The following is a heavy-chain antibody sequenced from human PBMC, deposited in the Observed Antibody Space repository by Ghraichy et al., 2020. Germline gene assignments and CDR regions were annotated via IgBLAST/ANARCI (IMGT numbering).Heavy chain of an antibody. CDR3: ARGDYSGSGSYFGPDHYFDN. V-gene: IGHV3-48*02. J-gene: IGHJ4*02. CDR1: GFTFSSYG. D-gene: IGHD3-10*01. CDR2: ISSSSSNI. Sequence: GGSLRLSCAASGFTFSSYGMNWVRQAPGKGLEWVSYISSSSSNIYYADSVKGRFTISRDNAKNSLYLQMNSLRDEDTAVYYCARGDYSGSGSYFGPDHYFDNWGQGILVTVSS.